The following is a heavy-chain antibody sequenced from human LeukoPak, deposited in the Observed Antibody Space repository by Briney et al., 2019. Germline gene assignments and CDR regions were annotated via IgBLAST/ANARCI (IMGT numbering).Heavy chain of an antibody. V-gene: IGHV4-34*01. CDR1: GGSFSGYY. CDR3: ARGYGGYSF. J-gene: IGHJ4*02. Sequence: SDTLSLTCAVYGGSFSGYYWSWIRQPRGKGLEWIGEINHSGSTNYNPSLKSRVTISVDTSKNQFSLKLSSVTAADTAVYYCARGYGGYSFWGQGILVTVSS. CDR2: INHSGST. D-gene: IGHD5-18*01.